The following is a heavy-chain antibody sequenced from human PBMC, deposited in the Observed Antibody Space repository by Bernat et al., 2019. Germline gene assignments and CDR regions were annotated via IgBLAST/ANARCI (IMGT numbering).Heavy chain of an antibody. CDR3: ARDPGPHWFDP. CDR1: GFTFSDYY. V-gene: IGHV3-11*01. Sequence: QVQLVESGGGLVKPGGSLRLSCAASGFTFSDYYMNWVRQAPGKGLEWVSYISGSASTIYYADSVKGRFTISRDNAKNSLYLQMSSLRGEDTAVYYCARDPGPHWFDPWGQGTLVTVSS. J-gene: IGHJ5*02. CDR2: ISGSASTI.